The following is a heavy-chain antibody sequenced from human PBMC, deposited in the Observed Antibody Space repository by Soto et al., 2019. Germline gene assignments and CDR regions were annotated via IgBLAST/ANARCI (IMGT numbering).Heavy chain of an antibody. CDR2: ISSGGRST. V-gene: IGHV3-64D*06. Sequence: GGSLRLSCSVSGFTFSSYAMHWVRQAPGKGLEYASSISSGGRSTYYADSVKGRFTISRDNSKNTLYLQMSSLRAEDTAIYYCVKDRYIDYWGQGTLVTVSS. CDR1: GFTFSSYA. J-gene: IGHJ4*02. CDR3: VKDRYIDY.